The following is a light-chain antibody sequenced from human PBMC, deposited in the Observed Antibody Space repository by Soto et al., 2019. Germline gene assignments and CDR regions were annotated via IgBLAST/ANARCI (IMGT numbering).Light chain of an antibody. Sequence: QMTQSPSSLSASVGEKIIITCRASRDVGSDVSWYQQKPGQAPKLLIYAASNLYTGVPSRFSGSRSGTEFTLTISSLQPEDFASYYCLQDYNYPITFGQGTRLEIK. V-gene: IGKV1-6*01. CDR1: RDVGSD. J-gene: IGKJ5*01. CDR3: LQDYNYPIT. CDR2: AAS.